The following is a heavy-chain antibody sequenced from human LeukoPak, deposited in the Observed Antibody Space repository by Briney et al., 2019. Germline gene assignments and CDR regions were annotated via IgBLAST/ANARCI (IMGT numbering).Heavy chain of an antibody. Sequence: SVKASCKASGGTFSSYAISWVRQAPGQGLEWMGGIIPIFGTTNYAQKFQGRVTITADESTSTAYMELSSLRSEDTAVYYCARAFVRRGSDWAFDYWGQGTLVTVSS. V-gene: IGHV1-69*01. J-gene: IGHJ4*02. CDR1: GGTFSSYA. CDR2: IIPIFGTT. CDR3: ARAFVRRGSDWAFDY. D-gene: IGHD6-19*01.